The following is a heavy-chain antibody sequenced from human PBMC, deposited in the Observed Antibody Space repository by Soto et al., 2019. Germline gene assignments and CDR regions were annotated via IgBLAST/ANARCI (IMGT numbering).Heavy chain of an antibody. J-gene: IGHJ4*02. Sequence: VRSLRVCCAASGFNFSSYAMSWVRQTPGKGLEWVSAISGSGGSTYYADSVKGRFTISRDNSKNTLYLQMNSLRAEDTAVYYCAKASDIVVVPAAHFDYWGQGTLVTVSS. CDR3: AKASDIVVVPAAHFDY. V-gene: IGHV3-23*01. CDR2: ISGSGGST. D-gene: IGHD2-2*01. CDR1: GFNFSSYA.